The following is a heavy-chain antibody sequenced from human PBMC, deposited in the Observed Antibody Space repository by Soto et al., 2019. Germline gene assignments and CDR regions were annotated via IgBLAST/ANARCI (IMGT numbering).Heavy chain of an antibody. Sequence: KTSETLSLTCTVSGGFISGSYWSWIRKTPGKVLEWVGYIHYSGSTNYNPSLNSRVTMSVDSAKNQFSLQLSSVTAADTAVYFCTKYRRTDAEGYSFDYWGQGALVTVSS. V-gene: IGHV4-59*01. J-gene: IGHJ4*02. CDR3: TKYRRTDAEGYSFDY. CDR2: IHYSGST. CDR1: GGFISGSY. D-gene: IGHD2-15*01.